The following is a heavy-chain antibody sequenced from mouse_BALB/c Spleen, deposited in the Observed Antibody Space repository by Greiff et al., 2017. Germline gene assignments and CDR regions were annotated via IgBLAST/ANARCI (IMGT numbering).Heavy chain of an antibody. CDR1: GYSITSGYY. CDR3: ARETMITTGFAY. V-gene: IGHV3-6*02. CDR2: ISYDGSN. D-gene: IGHD2-4*01. Sequence: EVQLQQSGPGLVKPSQSLSLTCSVTGYSITSGYYWSWIRQFPGNKLEWMGYISYDGSNNYNPSLKNRISITRDTSKNQFFLKLNSVTTEDTATYYCARETMITTGFAYWGQGTLVTVSA. J-gene: IGHJ3*01.